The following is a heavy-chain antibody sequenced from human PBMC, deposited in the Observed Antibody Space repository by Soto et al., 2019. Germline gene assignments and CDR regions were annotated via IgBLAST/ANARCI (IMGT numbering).Heavy chain of an antibody. Sequence: SETLSLTCTVSGGSVSSGSYYWSWIRQPPGKGLEWIGYIYYSGSTNYNPSLKSRVTISVDTSKNQFSLKLSSVTAADTAVYYCARSGGRYWGQGTLVTSPQ. V-gene: IGHV4-61*01. J-gene: IGHJ4*02. D-gene: IGHD2-8*02. CDR2: IYYSGST. CDR3: ARSGGRY. CDR1: GGSVSSGSYY.